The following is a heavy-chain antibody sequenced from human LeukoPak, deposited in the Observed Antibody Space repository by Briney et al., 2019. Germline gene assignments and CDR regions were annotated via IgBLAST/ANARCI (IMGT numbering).Heavy chain of an antibody. D-gene: IGHD2-21*02. CDR1: GGSISSTTYY. V-gene: IGHV4-39*01. J-gene: IGHJ4*02. CDR3: ARHSHHGDHAY. CDR2: IYYTGSR. Sequence: SETLSLTCTVSGGSISSTTYYWGWIRQPPGKGLEWIGSIYYTGSRYYNPSLKSRVTISVDTSKNQFSLRLSSVTAADTAVYHCARHSHHGDHAYWGEGTLVTVSS.